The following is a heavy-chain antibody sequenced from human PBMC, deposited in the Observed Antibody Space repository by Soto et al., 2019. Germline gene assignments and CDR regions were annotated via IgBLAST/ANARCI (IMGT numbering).Heavy chain of an antibody. CDR2: ISYDGSNT. J-gene: IGHJ4*02. Sequence: QVQLVESGGGVVQPGRSLRLSCAASGFTFSSYGMHWVRQAPGKGLEWVAIISYDGSNTYYADSVKGRFTISRDNSKNTLYLQMNRLRAEDTSVYYCAKEGGLSGSYYISSSYYLDYWGQGTLVTVSS. CDR1: GFTFSSYG. D-gene: IGHD1-26*01. CDR3: AKEGGLSGSYYISSSYYLDY. V-gene: IGHV3-30*18.